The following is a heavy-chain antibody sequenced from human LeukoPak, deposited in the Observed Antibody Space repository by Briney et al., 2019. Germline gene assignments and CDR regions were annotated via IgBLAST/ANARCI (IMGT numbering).Heavy chain of an antibody. D-gene: IGHD3-10*01. CDR1: GGTFSSYA. CDR2: IIPILGIA. CDR3: ASLRFRELSTDY. Sequence: SVKVSCKASGGTFSSYAISWVRQAPGQGVEGMGRIIPILGIANYAQKFQGRVTITADKSTSTAYMELSSLRSEDTAVYYCASLRFRELSTDYWGQGTLVTVSS. J-gene: IGHJ4*02. V-gene: IGHV1-69*04.